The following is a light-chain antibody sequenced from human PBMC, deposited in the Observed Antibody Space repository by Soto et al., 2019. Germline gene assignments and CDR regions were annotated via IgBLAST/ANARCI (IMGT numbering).Light chain of an antibody. CDR3: QQSFSTPRT. J-gene: IGKJ3*01. Sequence: DIPMTQSPSSLSASVGDRVTITCRASQTIGNYLNWYQQKPGKAPKLLIHTASSLQSGVPSKFGGSGSGTDFTLTLSSLQPEDYATYYCQQSFSTPRTCGPGTKVDIK. CDR2: TAS. V-gene: IGKV1-39*01. CDR1: QTIGNY.